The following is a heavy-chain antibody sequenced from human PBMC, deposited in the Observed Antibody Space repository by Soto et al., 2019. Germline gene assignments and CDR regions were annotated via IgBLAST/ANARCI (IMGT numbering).Heavy chain of an antibody. D-gene: IGHD3-9*01. CDR1: GFTFSSYA. CDR2: ISGSGGST. V-gene: IGHV3-23*01. CDR3: AKYYYILTCYAHDAFDI. Sequence: EVQLLESGGGLVQPGGSLRLSCAASGFTFSSYAMSWVRQAPGKGLEWVSAISGSGGSTYYADSVKGRFTISRDNSKNTLYLKMNSLRAEDTAVYYFAKYYYILTCYAHDAFDIWGQGTMFTVSS. J-gene: IGHJ3*02.